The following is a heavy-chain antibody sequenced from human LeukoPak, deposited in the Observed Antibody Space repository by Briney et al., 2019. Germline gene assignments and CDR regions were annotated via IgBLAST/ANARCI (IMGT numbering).Heavy chain of an antibody. CDR1: GYTFTSYY. CDR3: ARSDSSGYSQFDY. CDR2: INPSGGST. J-gene: IGHJ4*02. V-gene: IGHV1-46*01. D-gene: IGHD3-22*01. Sequence: LRASVKVSCKASGYTFTSYYMHWVRLAPGQGFEWMGTINPSGGSTRYAQKFQGRVTMTRDMSTSTVYMELSSLRSEDTAVYYCARSDSSGYSQFDYWGQGTLVTVSS.